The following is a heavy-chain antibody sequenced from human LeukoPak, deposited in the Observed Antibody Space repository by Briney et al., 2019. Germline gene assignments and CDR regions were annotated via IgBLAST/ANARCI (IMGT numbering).Heavy chain of an antibody. J-gene: IGHJ4*02. CDR1: GDSISGYY. CDR2: IYSSGST. Sequence: SETLSLTCSVSGDSISGYYWSWIRQPAGKGLEWIGRIYSSGSTNYNPSLKSRVTTSVDASKNQFSLKLSSVTAADTAVYYCARGIFGVSVAFEYWGQGTLVTVSS. CDR3: ARGIFGVSVAFEY. V-gene: IGHV4-4*07. D-gene: IGHD3-3*01.